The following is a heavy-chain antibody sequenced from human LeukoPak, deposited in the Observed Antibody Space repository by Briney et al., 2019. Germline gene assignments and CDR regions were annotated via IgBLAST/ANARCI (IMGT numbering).Heavy chain of an antibody. CDR3: ARHLYDILTGYYPEYYYYYGMHV. CDR2: ISSNGGST. Sequence: PGGSLRLSCAASGFTFSSYAMHWVRQAPGKGLEYVSAISSNGGSTYYANSVKGRFTISRDNSKNTLYLQMHSLRAADMAVYYCARHLYDILTGYYPEYYYYYGMHVWGQGPTVTVS. V-gene: IGHV3-64*01. CDR1: GFTFSSYA. D-gene: IGHD3-9*01. J-gene: IGHJ6*02.